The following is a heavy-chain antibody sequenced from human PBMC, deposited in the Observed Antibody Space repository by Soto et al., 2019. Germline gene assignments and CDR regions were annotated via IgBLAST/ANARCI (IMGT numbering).Heavy chain of an antibody. V-gene: IGHV1-69*06. D-gene: IGHD2-15*01. J-gene: IGHJ5*02. CDR2: IIPIFGTA. CDR1: GGTFSSYA. Sequence: QVQLVQSGAEVKKPGSSVKVSCKASGGTFSSYAISWVRQAPGQGLEWMGGIIPIFGTANYAQKFQGRVTITADKSTSTAYMELSSLRSEYTAVYYCARGGDIVVVVAATWTQKDWFDPWGQGTLVTVSS. CDR3: ARGGDIVVVVAATWTQKDWFDP.